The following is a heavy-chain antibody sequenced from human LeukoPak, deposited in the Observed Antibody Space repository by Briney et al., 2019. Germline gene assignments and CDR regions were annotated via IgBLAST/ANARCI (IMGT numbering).Heavy chain of an antibody. V-gene: IGHV3-7*01. D-gene: IGHD2-8*02. CDR2: IKQDGSDK. J-gene: IGHJ5*01. CDR3: ARVAVSGPTGWFDS. Sequence: GGSLRLSCEGSGFTFSSNWMSWVRQAPGKGLEWVANIKQDGSDKNYVDSVKGRFTISRDNVDNVVYLQMNSLGAEDTAVYYCARVAVSGPTGWFDSWGQGTLVIVSS. CDR1: GFTFSSNW.